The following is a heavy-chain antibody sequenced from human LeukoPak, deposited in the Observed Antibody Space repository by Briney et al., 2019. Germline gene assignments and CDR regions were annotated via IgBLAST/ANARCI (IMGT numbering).Heavy chain of an antibody. CDR2: ISGNGDIT. CDR3: AKVTGGDMITYGGLDY. Sequence: GGSLRLSCAASGFTFSHYAMSWVRQAPGKGLEWVSAISGNGDITYYTDSVKGRFTISRDNSKNTPYLQMNSLRAEDTAVYYCAKVTGGDMITYGGLDYWGQGTLVTVSS. D-gene: IGHD3-16*01. CDR1: GFTFSHYA. J-gene: IGHJ4*02. V-gene: IGHV3-23*01.